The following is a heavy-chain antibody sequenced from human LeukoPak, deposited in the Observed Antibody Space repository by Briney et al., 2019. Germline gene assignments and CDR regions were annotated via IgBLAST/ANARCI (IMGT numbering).Heavy chain of an antibody. Sequence: PGGSLRLSCVASGLNLRHYYMSWVRQAPGKGLEWVADIRPDGSDIYNVDSVRGRFTISRDNTKNSLFLQMNSLKDEDTAVYYCARDGSGSDFSLDYWGPGTLVTVSS. CDR1: GLNLRHYY. V-gene: IGHV3-7*04. CDR3: ARDGSGSDFSLDY. CDR2: IRPDGSDI. J-gene: IGHJ4*02. D-gene: IGHD3-10*01.